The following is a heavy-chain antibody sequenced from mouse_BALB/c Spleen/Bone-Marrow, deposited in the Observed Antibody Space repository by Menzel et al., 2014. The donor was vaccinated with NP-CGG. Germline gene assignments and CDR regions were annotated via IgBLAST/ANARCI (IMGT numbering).Heavy chain of an antibody. CDR3: ARTYQLYYAMDY. CDR2: ILPGSGST. CDR1: GYTFSSSW. V-gene: IGHV1-9*01. Sequence: QVQLQQSGAELMKPGASVKISRKATGYTFSSSWIEWVNQRPGHGLEWIGEILPGSGSTNYNEKFKGKATFTAYTSSNTAYMQLSSLTSEVSAVYYGARTYQLYYAMDYWGQGTSVTVSS. J-gene: IGHJ4*01. D-gene: IGHD5-1*01.